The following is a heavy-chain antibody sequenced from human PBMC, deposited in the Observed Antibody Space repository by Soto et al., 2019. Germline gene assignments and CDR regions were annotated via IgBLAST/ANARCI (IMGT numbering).Heavy chain of an antibody. CDR1: GGTFSSYA. D-gene: IGHD6-13*01. CDR2: IIPIFGTA. J-gene: IGHJ6*02. CDR3: ARDRVSSSWYYYYGMDV. Sequence: QVPLVQSGAEVKKPGSSVKVSCKASGGTFSSYAISWVRQAPGQGLEWMGGIIPIFGTANYAQKFQGRVTITADEATSTANMELSSLRSEDTAVYYCARDRVSSSWYYYYGMDVWGQGTTVTVSS. V-gene: IGHV1-69*01.